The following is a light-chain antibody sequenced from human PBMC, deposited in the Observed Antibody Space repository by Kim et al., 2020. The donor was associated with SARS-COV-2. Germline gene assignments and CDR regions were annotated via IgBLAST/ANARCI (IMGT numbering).Light chain of an antibody. J-gene: IGLJ2*01. V-gene: IGLV1-47*01. CDR3: AAWDDSLSGQGV. Sequence: QRVTISCSGSNSNIGSNSVYWYQQLPGTAPKLLIYLTNQRPSGVPDRFSGSKSGTSASLDISRLRSEDEADYYCAAWDDSLSGQGVFGGGTQLTVL. CDR1: NSNIGSNS. CDR2: LTN.